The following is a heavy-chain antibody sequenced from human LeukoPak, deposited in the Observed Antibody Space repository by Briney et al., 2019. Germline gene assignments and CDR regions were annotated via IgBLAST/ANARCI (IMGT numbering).Heavy chain of an antibody. J-gene: IGHJ4*02. CDR1: GFTFSSYG. CDR3: AKDRIVLRYFDWLIEH. CDR2: ISYDGSNK. D-gene: IGHD3-9*01. Sequence: GGSLRLSCAASGFTFSSYGMPWVRQAPGKGLEWVAVISYDGSNKYYADSVKGRFTISRDNSKNTLYLQMNSLRAEDTAVYYCAKDRIVLRYFDWLIEHWGQGTLVTVSS. V-gene: IGHV3-30*18.